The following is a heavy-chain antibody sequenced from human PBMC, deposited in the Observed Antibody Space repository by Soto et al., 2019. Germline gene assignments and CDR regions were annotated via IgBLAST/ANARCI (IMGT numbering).Heavy chain of an antibody. Sequence: SETLSLTCTVSGGSISSYYWSWIRLPPGKELEWIGYIYYSGSTNYNPSLKSRVTISVDTSKNQFSLKLSSVTAADTAVYYCARHISGYYWGRTYYYYYKYVCGQGTTVPVSS. CDR3: ARHISGYYWGRTYYYYYKYV. J-gene: IGHJ6*03. CDR1: GGSISSYY. D-gene: IGHD5-12*01. V-gene: IGHV4-59*08. CDR2: IYYSGST.